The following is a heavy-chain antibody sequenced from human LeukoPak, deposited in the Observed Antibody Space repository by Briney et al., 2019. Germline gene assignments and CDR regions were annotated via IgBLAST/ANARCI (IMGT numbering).Heavy chain of an antibody. Sequence: PGGSLRLSCAASGFTFSSYWMHWVRQAPGKGLVWVSRINSDGSSTSYADSVKGRFTISRDNAKNTLYVQMKSLRVEDTAVYYCAREGYGDQLVDSWGQGTLVTVSS. V-gene: IGHV3-74*01. CDR3: AREGYGDQLVDS. D-gene: IGHD6-13*01. CDR1: GFTFSSYW. J-gene: IGHJ5*01. CDR2: INSDGSST.